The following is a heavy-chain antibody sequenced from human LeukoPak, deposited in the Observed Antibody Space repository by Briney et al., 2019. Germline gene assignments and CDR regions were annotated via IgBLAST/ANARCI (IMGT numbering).Heavy chain of an antibody. CDR2: ISYDGSNK. CDR1: GFTFSTYA. Sequence: GGSLRLSCAASGFTFSTYAMHWVRQAPGKGLEWVAVISYDGSNKYYADSVKGRFTISRDNAKNSLYLQMNSLRAEDTAVYYCARENSWYRDYWGQGTLVTVSS. V-gene: IGHV3-30-3*01. CDR3: ARENSWYRDY. J-gene: IGHJ4*02. D-gene: IGHD6-13*01.